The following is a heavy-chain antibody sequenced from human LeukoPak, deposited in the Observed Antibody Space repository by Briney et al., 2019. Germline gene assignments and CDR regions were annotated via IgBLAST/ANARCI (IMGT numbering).Heavy chain of an antibody. CDR2: INSDGSGT. D-gene: IGHD3-22*01. V-gene: IGHV3-74*01. J-gene: IGHJ4*02. CDR3: AKDGNYLDSSGYLIPFDY. CDR1: GFTFSRYW. Sequence: PGGSLRLSCAASGFTFSRYWMHWVRQAPGKGLLWVSRINSDGSGTSNADSVKGRFTISRDNAKNTLYLQMNSLRADDTALYYCAKDGNYLDSSGYLIPFDYWGLGTLVTVSS.